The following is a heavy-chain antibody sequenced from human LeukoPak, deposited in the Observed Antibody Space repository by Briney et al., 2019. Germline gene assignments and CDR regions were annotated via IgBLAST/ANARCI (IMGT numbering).Heavy chain of an antibody. CDR2: ISSSGNTT. D-gene: IGHD2/OR15-2a*01. CDR1: GFTFSDYY. Sequence: GGSLRLSCAASGFTFSDYYMSWIRQAPGKGLECISYISSSGNTTYYADSVKGRFTISRDNAKDSLHLQMNSLRAEDTAVYYCARVVNYYYHMDVWGKGTTVTVSS. CDR3: ARVVNYYYHMDV. V-gene: IGHV3-11*04. J-gene: IGHJ6*03.